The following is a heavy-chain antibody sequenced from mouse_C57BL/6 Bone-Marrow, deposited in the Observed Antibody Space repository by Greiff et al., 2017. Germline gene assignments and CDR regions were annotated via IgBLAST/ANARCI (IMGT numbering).Heavy chain of an antibody. CDR2: IFPGSGST. CDR1: GYTFTDYY. J-gene: IGHJ2*01. Sequence: QVQLQQSGPELVKPGASVKISCKASGYTFTDYYINWVKQRPGQGLEWIGWIFPGSGSTYYNEKFKGKATLTVDKSSSTAYMLLSRLTSEDSAVYICARSGRQLRLHFDYGGQGTTLTVSS. D-gene: IGHD3-2*02. V-gene: IGHV1-75*01. CDR3: ARSGRQLRLHFDY.